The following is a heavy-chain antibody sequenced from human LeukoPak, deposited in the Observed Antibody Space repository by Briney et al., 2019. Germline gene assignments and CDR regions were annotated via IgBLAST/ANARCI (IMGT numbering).Heavy chain of an antibody. Sequence: ASETLSLTCTVSGGSVNSSSYYWGWIRQPPGKGLEWIGSIYYSGSTYYNPSLKSRLTISVDTSSNQFSLNLSSVTAADTAVYYCRIIYCKATNCYAKGDYWSQGTLVTISS. J-gene: IGHJ4*02. CDR3: RIIYCKATNCYAKGDY. V-gene: IGHV4-39*01. CDR2: IYYSGST. CDR1: GGSVNSSSYY. D-gene: IGHD2-2*01.